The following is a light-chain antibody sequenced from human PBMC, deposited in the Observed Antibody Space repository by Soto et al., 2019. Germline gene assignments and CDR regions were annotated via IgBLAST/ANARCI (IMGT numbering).Light chain of an antibody. CDR1: SSDVGGYNY. CDR3: TSYTSISLYV. V-gene: IGLV2-14*01. Sequence: QSVLTQPASVSGSPGQSITISCTGTSSDVGGYNYVSWYQQHPGKAPKLMIYEVSNRPSGVSNRFSGSKPGNTASLTISGLQAVDEADYYCTSYTSISLYVFGTGTKV. J-gene: IGLJ1*01. CDR2: EVS.